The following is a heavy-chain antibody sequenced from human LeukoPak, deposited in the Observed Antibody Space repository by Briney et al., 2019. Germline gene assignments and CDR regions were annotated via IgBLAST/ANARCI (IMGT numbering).Heavy chain of an antibody. J-gene: IGHJ6*02. Sequence: GGSLRLSCAASGFTFKSYTMNWVRQAPGKGLEWVSSITSSLNYISYADSVKGRFTISRDNAKNSLSLQMNSLRAEDTAVYYCARDLGRTSDWQPRLYYGMDVWGQGTTVTVSS. V-gene: IGHV3-21*01. CDR1: GFTFKSYT. CDR3: ARDLGRTSDWQPRLYYGMDV. D-gene: IGHD2-2*01. CDR2: ITSSLNYI.